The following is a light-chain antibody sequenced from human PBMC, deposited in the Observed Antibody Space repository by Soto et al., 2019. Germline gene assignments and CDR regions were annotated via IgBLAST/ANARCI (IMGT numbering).Light chain of an antibody. CDR2: GAS. CDR3: QHYDTSLI. Sequence: EIVLTQSPGTLSLSPGERATLSCRASQSVSSSYLAWYQQKPGQAPRLLIYGASSRATGIPDRFSGSGSGTDFTLTISRLEPGDFAVYYCQHYDTSLIFGGGTKVDIK. J-gene: IGKJ4*01. CDR1: QSVSSSY. V-gene: IGKV3-20*01.